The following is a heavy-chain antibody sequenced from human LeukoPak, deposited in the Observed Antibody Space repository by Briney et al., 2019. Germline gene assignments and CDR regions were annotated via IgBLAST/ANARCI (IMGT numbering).Heavy chain of an antibody. CDR2: IGGDGTT. Sequence: GGSLRLSCATSGFTFSNCGMSWVRQAPGKGLQWLSVIGGDGTTYYADSVKGRFTVSRDNSENTLYLQMNSLRAEDTAVYYCAKGPYGLGIYYGLDVWGQGTTVTV. V-gene: IGHV3-23*01. D-gene: IGHD3-10*01. CDR1: GFTFSNCG. J-gene: IGHJ6*02. CDR3: AKGPYGLGIYYGLDV.